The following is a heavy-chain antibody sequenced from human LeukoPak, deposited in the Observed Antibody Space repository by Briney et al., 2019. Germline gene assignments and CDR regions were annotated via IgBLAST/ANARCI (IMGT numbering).Heavy chain of an antibody. CDR3: ARRGSVPAAMPYDY. V-gene: IGHV4-34*01. CDR2: INHSGST. Sequence: SETLSLTCAVYGGSFSGYYCGWIRQPPGKGLEWIGEINHSGSTNYNPSLKSRVTISVDTSKNQFSLKLSSVTAADTAVYYCARRGSVPAAMPYDYWGQGTLVTVSS. J-gene: IGHJ4*02. D-gene: IGHD2-2*01. CDR1: GGSFSGYY.